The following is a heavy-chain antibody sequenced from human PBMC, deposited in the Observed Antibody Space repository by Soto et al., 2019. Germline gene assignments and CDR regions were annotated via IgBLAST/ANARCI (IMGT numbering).Heavy chain of an antibody. V-gene: IGHV3-30-3*01. CDR1: GFTFSTFA. J-gene: IGHJ5*02. CDR3: ARDGLPDDFRSGGYWFDP. Sequence: GGSLRLSCAASGFTFSTFALHWVRQAPGEGLEWVALISHDGRIEKYADSVKGRFTISRDNSKNTLYMQMDSLRIEDTGVYYCARDGLPDDFRSGGYWFDPWGQGTQVTVSS. D-gene: IGHD3-3*01. CDR2: ISHDGRIE.